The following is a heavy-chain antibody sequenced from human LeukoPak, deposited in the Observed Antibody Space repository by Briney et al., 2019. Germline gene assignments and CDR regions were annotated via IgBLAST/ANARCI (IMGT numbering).Heavy chain of an antibody. J-gene: IGHJ4*02. V-gene: IGHV1-69*05. D-gene: IGHD5-18*01. CDR2: IIPIFGTA. CDR1: GGTFSSYA. CDR3: ARDRRYSYGLGDY. Sequence: SVKVSSKASGGTFSSYAISWVRQAPGQGLEWMGGIIPIFGTANYAQKFQGRVTITTDESTSTAYMELSSLRSEDTAVYYCARDRRYSYGLGDYWGQGTLVTVSS.